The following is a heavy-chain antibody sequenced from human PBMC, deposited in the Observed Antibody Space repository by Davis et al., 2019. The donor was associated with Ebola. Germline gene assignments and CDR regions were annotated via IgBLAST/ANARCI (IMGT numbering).Heavy chain of an antibody. CDR2: IYPGDSDT. J-gene: IGHJ4*02. CDR1: GYSFTSYW. CDR3: ASNSGYSSGWYDPYFDY. Sequence: KVSCKGSGYSFTSYWIGWVRQMPGKGLEWMGIIYPGDSDTRYSPSFQGQVTISADKSISTAYLQWSSLKASDTAMYYCASNSGYSSGWYDPYFDYWGQGTLVTVSS. D-gene: IGHD6-19*01. V-gene: IGHV5-51*01.